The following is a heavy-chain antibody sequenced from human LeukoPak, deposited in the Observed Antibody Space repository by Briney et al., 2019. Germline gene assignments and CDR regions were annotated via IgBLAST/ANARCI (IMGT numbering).Heavy chain of an antibody. CDR1: GGSISSGSYY. D-gene: IGHD1-26*01. CDR2: IYTSGST. CDR3: AKDSEPQWELLPHFDY. J-gene: IGHJ4*02. Sequence: SETLSLTCTVSGGSISSGSYYWRRIRQPAGKGLEWIGRIYTSGSTNYNPSLKSRVTMSVDTSKNQFSLKLSSVTAADTAVYYCAKDSEPQWELLPHFDYWGQGTLVTVSS. V-gene: IGHV4-61*02.